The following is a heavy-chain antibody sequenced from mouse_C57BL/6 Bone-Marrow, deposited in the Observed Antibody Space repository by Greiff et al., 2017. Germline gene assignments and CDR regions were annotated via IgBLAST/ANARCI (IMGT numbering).Heavy chain of an antibody. D-gene: IGHD2-4*01. J-gene: IGHJ2*01. CDR1: GYSITSGYY. CDR3: AKEGNYDYIYYFDY. CDR2: ISYDGSN. V-gene: IGHV3-6*01. Sequence: EVKLQESGPGLVKPSQSLSLTCSVTGYSITSGYYWNWIRQFPGNKLEWMGYISYDGSNNYNPSLKNLISITRDTSKNQFFLKLNSVTTEDTATYYCAKEGNYDYIYYFDYWGQGTTLTVSS.